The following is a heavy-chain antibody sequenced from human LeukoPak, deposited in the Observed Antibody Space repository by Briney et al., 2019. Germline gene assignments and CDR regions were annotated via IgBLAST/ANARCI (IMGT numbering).Heavy chain of an antibody. CDR3: ARGRPIADYSKTAYPMED. J-gene: IGHJ6*02. V-gene: IGHV4-59*01. Sequence: PSETLSLTCTVSGGSISSYYWNWIRQPPGKGLEWIGYIYYSGSTNYNPSLKSRVTISVDTSKNQFSLKLSSVTAADTAVYYCARGRPIADYSKTAYPMEDWGQGTTVTVSS. D-gene: IGHD4-11*01. CDR1: GGSISSYY. CDR2: IYYSGST.